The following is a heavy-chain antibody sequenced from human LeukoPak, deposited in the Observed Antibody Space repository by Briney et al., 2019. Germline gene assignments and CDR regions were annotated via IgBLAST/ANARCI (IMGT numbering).Heavy chain of an antibody. CDR3: TSSITPGIDY. V-gene: IGHV3-15*01. J-gene: IGHJ4*02. Sequence: PGGSLRLSCTASGFTLTNAWITWVRQAPGKGLEWVGRIKSKTHGGTIDYATPVKGRFTISRDDSKNTLYLQMNSLTSEDTAVYYCTSSITPGIDYWGQGTLVTVSS. CDR1: GFTLTNAW. D-gene: IGHD1-14*01. CDR2: IKSKTHGGTI.